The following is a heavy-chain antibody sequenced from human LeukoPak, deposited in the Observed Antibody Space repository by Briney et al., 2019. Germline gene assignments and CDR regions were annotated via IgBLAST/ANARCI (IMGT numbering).Heavy chain of an antibody. CDR1: GYTFTSYG. CDR2: ISAYNGNT. V-gene: IGHV1-18*04. D-gene: IGHD3-9*01. Sequence: ASVKVSCKASGYTFTSYGISWVRQAPGQGLEWMGWISAYNGNTNYAQKLQGRVTMTTDTPTSTAYMELRSLRSDDTAVYYCARGQVLRYFDWSTWFDPWGQGTLVTVSS. CDR3: ARGQVLRYFDWSTWFDP. J-gene: IGHJ5*02.